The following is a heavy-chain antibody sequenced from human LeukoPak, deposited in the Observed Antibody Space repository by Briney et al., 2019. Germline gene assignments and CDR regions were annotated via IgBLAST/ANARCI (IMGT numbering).Heavy chain of an antibody. J-gene: IGHJ4*02. CDR3: ARHFEYSSSWSSFDY. CDR2: INPNSGGT. Sequence: ASVKVSCKASGYTFTGYYMHWVRQAPGQGLEWMGWINPNSGGTNYAQKFQGRVTMTRDTSISTAYMELSRLRSDDTAVYYCARHFEYSSSWSSFDYWGQGTLVTVSS. V-gene: IGHV1-2*02. D-gene: IGHD6-6*01. CDR1: GYTFTGYY.